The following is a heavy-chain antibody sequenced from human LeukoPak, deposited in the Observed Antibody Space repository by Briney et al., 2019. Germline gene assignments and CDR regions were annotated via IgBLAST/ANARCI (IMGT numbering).Heavy chain of an antibody. CDR3: ARARYNWNYGPGVIDY. V-gene: IGHV4-4*07. CDR1: GGSISSYY. Sequence: SETLSLTCTVSGGSISSYYWSWIRQPAGKGLEWIGRIYTSGSTNYNPSLKSRVTMSVDTSKNQFSLKLSSVTAADTAVYYCARARYNWNYGPGVIDYWGQGTLVTVSS. CDR2: IYTSGST. D-gene: IGHD1-7*01. J-gene: IGHJ4*02.